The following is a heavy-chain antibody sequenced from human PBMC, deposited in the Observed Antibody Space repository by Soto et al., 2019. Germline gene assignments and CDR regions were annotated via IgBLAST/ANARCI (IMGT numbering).Heavy chain of an antibody. D-gene: IGHD2-21*01. V-gene: IGHV4-4*02. CDR3: ATLLIGAYGGDKDFDY. CDR1: GGSISSSNW. Sequence: QVQLQESGPGLVKPSGTLSLTCAVSGGSISSSNWWSWVRQPPGKGLEWIGEIYHSGSTNYNPSLKRRVTISVDKSKNQFSLKLSSVTAADTAVYYCATLLIGAYGGDKDFDYWGQGTLVTVSS. J-gene: IGHJ4*02. CDR2: IYHSGST.